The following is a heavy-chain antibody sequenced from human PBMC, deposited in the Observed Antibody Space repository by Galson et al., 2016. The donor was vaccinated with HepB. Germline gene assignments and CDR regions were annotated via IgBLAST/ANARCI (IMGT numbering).Heavy chain of an antibody. CDR3: AHTDFWSAYSFPYY. D-gene: IGHD3-3*01. Sequence: PALVKPTQTLTLTCTFSGFSLSSSGVAVGWIRQPPGKALEWLALIFWDDDKRFSPSLKNRLTVTKDTSKNQVVLTMTSMDPADTATYYCAHTDFWSAYSFPYYWGQGILVTVSS. CDR2: IFWDDDK. V-gene: IGHV2-5*02. CDR1: GFSLSSSGVA. J-gene: IGHJ4*02.